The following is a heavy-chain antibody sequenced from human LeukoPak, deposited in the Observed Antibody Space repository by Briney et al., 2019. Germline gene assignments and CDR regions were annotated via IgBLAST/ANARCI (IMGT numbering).Heavy chain of an antibody. V-gene: IGHV4-38-2*02. J-gene: IGHJ5*02. CDR1: GYSISSDSY. D-gene: IGHD3-10*01. Sequence: ASETLSLTCTVSGYSISSDSYWGWLRQLPGKGLEWIGTIFHSGGTYYNPSLRSRVTISVDTSKNQFSLKVRSVTAADTAVYYCARDRVTMVRGVLRGAWFDPWGQGTLVTVSS. CDR3: ARDRVTMVRGVLRGAWFDP. CDR2: IFHSGGT.